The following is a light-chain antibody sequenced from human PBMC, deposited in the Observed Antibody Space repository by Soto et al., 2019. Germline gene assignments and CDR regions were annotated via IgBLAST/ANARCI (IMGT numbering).Light chain of an antibody. CDR1: QSISNN. J-gene: IGKJ1*01. CDR3: QQYNIWPPWT. Sequence: EIVLTQSPATLSLSPGERATLSCGASQSISNNLAWYQQKPGQTPTLLIYGASTRATGIPARFSGSGSGTDFTPTISSLQSEDFAVYYCQQYNIWPPWTFGQGTKVDIK. V-gene: IGKV3-15*01. CDR2: GAS.